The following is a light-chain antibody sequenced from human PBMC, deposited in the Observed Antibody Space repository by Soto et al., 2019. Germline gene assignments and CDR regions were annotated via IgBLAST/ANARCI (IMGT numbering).Light chain of an antibody. CDR2: EVS. CDR1: SSDVGAYNY. V-gene: IGLV2-14*01. J-gene: IGLJ1*01. Sequence: QSALTQPASVSGSPGQSITISCTGTSSDVGAYNYVSWYQQHPGKAPKLMIYEVSNRPSGVSNRFSGSKSANTASLTISGLQAEDEADYYCSSYTTSRTRVFGPGTKLTVL. CDR3: SSYTTSRTRV.